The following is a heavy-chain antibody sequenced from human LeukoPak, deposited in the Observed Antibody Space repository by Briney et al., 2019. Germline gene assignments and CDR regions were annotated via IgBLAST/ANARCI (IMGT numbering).Heavy chain of an antibody. CDR2: IYYSGST. Sequence: PSETLSLTCTVSGGSISSSSYYWGWIRQPPGKGLGWIGSIYYSGSTYYNPSLKSRVTISVDTSKNQFSLKLSSVTAADTAVYYCARGTIFGVVIMFGFDYWGQGTLVTVSS. CDR3: ARGTIFGVVIMFGFDY. D-gene: IGHD3-3*01. J-gene: IGHJ4*02. CDR1: GGSISSSSYY. V-gene: IGHV4-39*01.